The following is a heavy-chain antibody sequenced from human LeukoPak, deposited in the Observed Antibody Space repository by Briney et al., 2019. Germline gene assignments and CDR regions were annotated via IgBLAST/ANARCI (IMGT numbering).Heavy chain of an antibody. CDR2: INPSGGST. CDR1: GGTFSSYA. CDR3: ARDRNGYNYFDY. V-gene: IGHV1-46*01. J-gene: IGHJ4*02. Sequence: RASVKVSCKASGGTFSSYAISWVRQAPGQGLEWMGIINPSGGSTSYAQKFQGRVTMTRDMSTSTVYMELSSLRSEDTAVYYCARDRNGYNYFDYWGQGTLVTVSS. D-gene: IGHD5-24*01.